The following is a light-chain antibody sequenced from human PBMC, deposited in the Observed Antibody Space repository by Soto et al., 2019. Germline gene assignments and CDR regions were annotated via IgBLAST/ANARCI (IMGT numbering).Light chain of an antibody. V-gene: IGKV1-9*01. J-gene: IGKJ5*01. CDR3: QQRKSYPIT. Sequence: DIQLTQSPSFLSASVGDRVTITCRASQDINTYLAWYQQKPGKAAKLLIFAASTLQNGVPSRFSGSESWTEFTITITSLQPEDFATYYCQQRKSYPITFGQGTRLEIK. CDR2: AAS. CDR1: QDINTY.